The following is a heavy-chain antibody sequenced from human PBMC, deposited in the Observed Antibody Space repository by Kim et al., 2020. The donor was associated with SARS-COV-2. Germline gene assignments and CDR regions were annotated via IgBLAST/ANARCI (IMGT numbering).Heavy chain of an antibody. V-gene: IGHV4-34*01. D-gene: IGHD3-22*01. Sequence: SETLSLTCAVYGGPFSGYYWSWIRQSPGKGLEWIGEINQSGNTNYNPSLKSRLTISVDTSKNQFSLKLSSVTAADTAVYYCARGILKITTIMVVMTSESVYFDSWGQGTLVTVSS. CDR2: INQSGNT. CDR1: GGPFSGYY. CDR3: ARGILKITTIMVVMTSESVYFDS. J-gene: IGHJ4*02.